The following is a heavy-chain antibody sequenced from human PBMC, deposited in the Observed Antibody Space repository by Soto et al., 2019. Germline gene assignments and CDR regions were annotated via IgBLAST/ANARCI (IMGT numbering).Heavy chain of an antibody. CDR3: ARDGNFALRGYSFGFDF. CDR1: AYGFTTRY. D-gene: IGHD5-18*01. J-gene: IGHJ4*02. CDR2: MNVGTGGT. Sequence: SXKVSCKPCAYGFTTRYLHWVRQAPEQGLEWMGRMNVGTGGTTYAHKFQGRVTMTRDTSIRTAYLEVSSVKSDDTAMYYCARDGNFALRGYSFGFDFWGQGTLVTVSS. V-gene: IGHV1-2*06.